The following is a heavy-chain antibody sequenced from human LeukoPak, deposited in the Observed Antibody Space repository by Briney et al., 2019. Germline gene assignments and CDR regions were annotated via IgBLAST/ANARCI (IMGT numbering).Heavy chain of an antibody. J-gene: IGHJ4*02. CDR1: GFTVSSNY. CDR2: IYSGGNT. V-gene: IGHV3-53*01. Sequence: PGGSLRLSCAGSGFTVSSNYMSWVRQAPGKGLEWVSVIYSGGNTYYADSVKGRFTISRDNSKNTLYLQMDSLRVDDTGIYYCARGFLQLTPYYFDYWGQGALVTVSS. CDR3: ARGFLQLTPYYFDY. D-gene: IGHD1-1*01.